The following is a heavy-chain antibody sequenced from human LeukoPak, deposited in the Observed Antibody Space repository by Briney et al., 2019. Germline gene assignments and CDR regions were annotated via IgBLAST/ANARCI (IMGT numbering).Heavy chain of an antibody. V-gene: IGHV3-21*01. CDR3: AREGAYYDILTGKKNSYWFDP. J-gene: IGHJ5*02. CDR2: ISSSSSYI. CDR1: GFTFDDYA. Sequence: GGSLRLSCAASGFTFDDYAMHWVRQAPGKGLEWVSSISSSSSYIYYADSVKGRFTISRDNAKNSLYLQVNSLRAEDTAVYYCAREGAYYDILTGKKNSYWFDPWGQGTLVTVSS. D-gene: IGHD3-9*01.